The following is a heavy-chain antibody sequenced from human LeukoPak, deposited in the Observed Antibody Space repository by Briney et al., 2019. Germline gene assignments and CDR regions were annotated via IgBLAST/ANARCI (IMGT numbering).Heavy chain of an antibody. D-gene: IGHD3-3*01. Sequence: NPGGSLRLSCAASGFTFSSYWMNWVRQAPGKGLEWVGRIWSNTDGGTADYATPVKGRFTISRDDSRNTLYLQMNSLKTEDTAVYYCTTDVRFFGDFDFWGQGTLVTVSS. CDR2: IWSNTDGGTA. CDR1: GFTFSSYW. J-gene: IGHJ4*02. CDR3: TTDVRFFGDFDF. V-gene: IGHV3-15*07.